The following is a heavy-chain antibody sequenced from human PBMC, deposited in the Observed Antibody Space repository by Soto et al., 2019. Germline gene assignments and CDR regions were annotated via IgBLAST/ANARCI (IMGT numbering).Heavy chain of an antibody. CDR2: ISAYNGNT. J-gene: IGHJ4*02. D-gene: IGHD1-7*01. Sequence: QVQLVQSGAEVKKPGASVKVSCKTSGYTFTSYGISWVRQAPGQGLEWMGWISAYNGNTNYAQKLQGRVTMATDTPPSTAYMELRSLRSDDPAVYYCARDHRTGTLRRDLGYWGQGTLVTVSS. CDR3: ARDHRTGTLRRDLGY. V-gene: IGHV1-18*01. CDR1: GYTFTSYG.